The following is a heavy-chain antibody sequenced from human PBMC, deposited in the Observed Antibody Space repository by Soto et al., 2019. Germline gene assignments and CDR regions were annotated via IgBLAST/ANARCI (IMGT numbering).Heavy chain of an antibody. D-gene: IGHD3-10*01. CDR3: AREVYGSGTYYFDY. V-gene: IGHV1-8*01. CDR2: MNPNSGNT. CDR1: GYTFTSYD. Sequence: ASVKVSCKASGYTFTSYDINWVRQATGQGLEWMGWMNPNSGNTGYAQKLQGRVTMTTDTSTSTAYMELRSLRSDDTAVYYCAREVYGSGTYYFDYWGQGTLVTVSS. J-gene: IGHJ4*02.